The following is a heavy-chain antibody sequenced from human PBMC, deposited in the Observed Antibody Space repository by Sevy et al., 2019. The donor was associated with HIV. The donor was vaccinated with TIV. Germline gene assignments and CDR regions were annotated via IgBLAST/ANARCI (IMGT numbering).Heavy chain of an antibody. Sequence: GGSLRLSCAASGFTGFTFGDLYISWIRQAPGKGLEGVSYISSSGSSMYYADSVKGRFTISRDNAKNSLYLQMNSLRAEDTAFYYCATYIYDSSGLDYWGQGTLVTVSS. CDR3: ATYIYDSSGLDY. V-gene: IGHV3-11*01. CDR1: GFTGFTFGDLY. CDR2: ISSSGSSM. D-gene: IGHD3-22*01. J-gene: IGHJ4*02.